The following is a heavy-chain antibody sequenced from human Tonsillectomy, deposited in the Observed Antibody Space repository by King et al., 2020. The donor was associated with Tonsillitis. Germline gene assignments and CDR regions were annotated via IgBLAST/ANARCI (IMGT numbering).Heavy chain of an antibody. CDR1: GYIFTDFY. CDR3: ATALLEAVPAYIFAY. V-gene: IGHV1-2*02. D-gene: IGHD3-16*01. Sequence: QLVQSGAEVKKPGASVRVSCKPSGYIFTDFYIHWVRQAPGQGLEWMGWINPNSGGTNYAQKFQGRVTMTRDTSITTAYMELSSLSSDDTAVYYCATALLEAVPAYIFAYWAQGTLVTVSS. J-gene: IGHJ4*02. CDR2: INPNSGGT.